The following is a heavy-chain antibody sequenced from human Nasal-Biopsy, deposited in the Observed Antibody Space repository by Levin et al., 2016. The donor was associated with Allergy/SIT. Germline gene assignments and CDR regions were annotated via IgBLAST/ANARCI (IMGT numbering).Heavy chain of an antibody. J-gene: IGHJ6*02. V-gene: IGHV1-46*03. CDR3: ARARGTFYHYYFYGLDV. D-gene: IGHD2/OR15-2a*01. CDR1: GYSFAYFY. Sequence: ASVKVSCKTSGYSFAYFYIHWLRQAPGQGPQWMGLINPDSGSTNYAENFQGRVTVTTDTSASTVYMALSSLRFDDTAVYYCARARGTFYHYYFYGLDVWGQGTTVTVSS. CDR2: INPDSGST.